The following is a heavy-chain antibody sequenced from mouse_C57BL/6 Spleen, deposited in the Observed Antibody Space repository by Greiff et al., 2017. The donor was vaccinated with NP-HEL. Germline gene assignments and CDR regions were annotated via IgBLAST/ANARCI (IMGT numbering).Heavy chain of an antibody. J-gene: IGHJ2*01. CDR1: GFTFSDYY. Sequence: EVQLVESEGGLVQPGSSMKLSCTASGFTFSDYYMAWVRQVPEKGLEWVANINYDGSSTYYLDSLKSRFIISRDNAKNSLYLQMSSLKSEDTATYYCARESGKFFDDWGQGTTLTVSS. V-gene: IGHV5-16*01. D-gene: IGHD1-3*01. CDR2: INYDGSST. CDR3: ARESGKFFDD.